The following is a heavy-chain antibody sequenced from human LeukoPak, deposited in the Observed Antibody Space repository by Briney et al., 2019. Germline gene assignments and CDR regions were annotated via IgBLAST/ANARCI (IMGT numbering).Heavy chain of an antibody. V-gene: IGHV1-2*02. D-gene: IGHD3-16*01. CDR3: APTAEAYTSWWKV. CDR2: INPDSGFT. Sequence: GASVKVSCKASGYKFTDDYMHWVRQAPGQGLEFMGWINPDSGFTNYAQKFKGRVTMTRDTSISTAYLEVRGLTSDDTAVYYCAPTAEAYTSWWKVWGQGTLVTVSS. J-gene: IGHJ4*02. CDR1: GYKFTDDY.